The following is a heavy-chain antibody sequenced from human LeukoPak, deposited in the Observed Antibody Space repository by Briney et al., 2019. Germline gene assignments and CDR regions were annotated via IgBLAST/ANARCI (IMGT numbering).Heavy chain of an antibody. J-gene: IGHJ6*03. V-gene: IGHV4-59*01. Sequence: PSETLSLTCTVSGGSISSYYWSWIRQPPGKGLEWIGYIYYSGSTNYNPSLKSRVTISVDTSKNQFSLKLSSVTAADTAVYYCARRVDYYYDYYMDVWGRGTTVTVSS. CDR2: IYYSGST. CDR3: ARRVDYYYDYYMDV. CDR1: GGSISSYY.